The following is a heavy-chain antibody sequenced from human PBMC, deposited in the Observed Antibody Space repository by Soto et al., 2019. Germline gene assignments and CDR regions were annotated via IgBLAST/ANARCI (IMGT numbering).Heavy chain of an antibody. CDR2: IRSKAYGGTT. D-gene: IGHD5-12*01. V-gene: IGHV3-49*03. CDR3: TRGEVNIVATSHFDY. Sequence: GGSLRLSCTASGFTFGDYAMSWFRQAPGKGLEWVRFIRSKAYGGTTEYAASVKGRFTISRDDSKSIAYLQMNSLKTEDTSVYYCTRGEVNIVATSHFDYWGQGTLVTVSS. CDR1: GFTFGDYA. J-gene: IGHJ4*02.